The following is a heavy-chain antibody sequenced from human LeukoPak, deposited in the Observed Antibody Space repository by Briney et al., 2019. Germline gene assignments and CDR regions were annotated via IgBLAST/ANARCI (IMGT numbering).Heavy chain of an antibody. CDR3: ARAPYYYDSSGYYYYYYGMDV. CDR1: GYTFTTYP. V-gene: IGHV1-69*13. D-gene: IGHD3-22*01. CDR2: IIPIFGTA. J-gene: IGHJ6*02. Sequence: SVKVSCKASGYTFTTYPINWVRQAPGQGLEWMGGIIPIFGTANYAQKFQGRVTITADQSTSTAYMELSSLRSEDTAVYYCARAPYYYDSSGYYYYYYGMDVWGQGTTVTVSS.